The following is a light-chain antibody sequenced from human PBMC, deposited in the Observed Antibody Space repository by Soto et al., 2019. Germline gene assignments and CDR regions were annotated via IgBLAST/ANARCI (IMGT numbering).Light chain of an antibody. J-gene: IGKJ1*01. Sequence: EIVMTQSPATLSVSPGERVTLSCRASQSVKSNLAWYQQKFGQAPRLLIYGASTRATGVPARFSGSGSGTEFTITISSLQSEDFAVYYCQHYNNWPPWTFGQGTKVEI. CDR3: QHYNNWPPWT. CDR1: QSVKSN. CDR2: GAS. V-gene: IGKV3-15*01.